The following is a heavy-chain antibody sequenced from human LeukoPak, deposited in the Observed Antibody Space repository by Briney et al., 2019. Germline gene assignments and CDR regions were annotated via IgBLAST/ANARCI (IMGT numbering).Heavy chain of an antibody. V-gene: IGHV1-69*13. D-gene: IGHD3-3*01. CDR3: AISYYDFWSGYYYFDY. CDR1: GGTFSSYA. Sequence: SVKVSCKASGGTFSSYAISWVRQAPGQGLEWMGGIIPIFGTANYAQKFQGRVTITADESTGTAYMELSSLRSEDTAVYYCAISYYDFWSGYYYFDYWGQGTLVTVSS. J-gene: IGHJ4*02. CDR2: IIPIFGTA.